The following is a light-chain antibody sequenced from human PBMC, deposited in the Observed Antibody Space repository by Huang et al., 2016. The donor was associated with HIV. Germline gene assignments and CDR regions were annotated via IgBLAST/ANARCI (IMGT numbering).Light chain of an antibody. CDR2: RSS. V-gene: IGKV1-39*01. CDR3: QQSYSAPPWT. CDR1: QNINTY. J-gene: IGKJ1*01. Sequence: DIQMTQSPSSLSASVGDRVTITCRASQNINTYLNWYQQKPGKAPKLLMYRSSNLQSGVPARFSGSGSGTDFTLTISSLRPEDFATYYCQQSYSAPPWTFGQGTRVEIK.